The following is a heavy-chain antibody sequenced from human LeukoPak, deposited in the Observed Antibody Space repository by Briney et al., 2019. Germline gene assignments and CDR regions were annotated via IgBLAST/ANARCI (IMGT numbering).Heavy chain of an antibody. Sequence: GASVKVSCKASGYTFTSYGISWVRQAPGQGLEWMGWISAYNGNTNYAQKLQGRVTMTTDTSTSTAYMELRSLRSDDTAVYYCARGDPIAVAVSPVDYWGQGTLVTVSS. D-gene: IGHD6-19*01. V-gene: IGHV1-18*01. CDR3: ARGDPIAVAVSPVDY. CDR1: GYTFTSYG. J-gene: IGHJ4*02. CDR2: ISAYNGNT.